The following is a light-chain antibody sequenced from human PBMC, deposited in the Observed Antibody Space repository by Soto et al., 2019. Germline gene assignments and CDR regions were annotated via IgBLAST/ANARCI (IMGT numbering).Light chain of an antibody. CDR3: QQSYKTLWT. Sequence: DIQLTQSPSSLSASVGDRVTITCRASQSIDTYLNWYQQRPGKAPRLLIYTASRLQSGVPSRFSGSGSGTEFTLTISSPQPEDFATYYCQQSYKTLWTFGQGTKVDIK. CDR2: TAS. J-gene: IGKJ1*01. V-gene: IGKV1-39*01. CDR1: QSIDTY.